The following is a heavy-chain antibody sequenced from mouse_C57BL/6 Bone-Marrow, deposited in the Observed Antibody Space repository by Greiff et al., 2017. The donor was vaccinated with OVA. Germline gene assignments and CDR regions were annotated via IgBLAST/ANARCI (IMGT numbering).Heavy chain of an antibody. D-gene: IGHD1-1*01. J-gene: IGHJ3*01. V-gene: IGHV1-82*01. CDR2: IYPGDGDT. Sequence: QVQLQQSGPELVKPGASVKISCKASGYAFSSSWMNWVKQRPGEGLEWIGRIYPGDGDTNYNGKFKGKATLTADKSSSTAYMQLSSLTSEDSAVYFGARNPYYYGSSPFDYWGQGTLVTVSA. CDR3: ARNPYYYGSSPFDY. CDR1: GYAFSSSW.